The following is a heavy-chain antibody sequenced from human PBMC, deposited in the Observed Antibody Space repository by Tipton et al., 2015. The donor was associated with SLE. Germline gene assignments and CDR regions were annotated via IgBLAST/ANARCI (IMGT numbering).Heavy chain of an antibody. CDR3: ARDLILQQLDY. V-gene: IGHV3-30*04. J-gene: IGHJ4*02. CDR1: RFTFSSYS. CDR2: ISYDGGNK. D-gene: IGHD6-13*01. Sequence: SLRFSCSASRFTFSSYSMHWVRQAPGKGLEWVAVISYDGGNKYYADSVKGRFTISRDNSKNTLYLQMNSLRADDTAVYYCARDLILQQLDYWGQGTLVTVSS.